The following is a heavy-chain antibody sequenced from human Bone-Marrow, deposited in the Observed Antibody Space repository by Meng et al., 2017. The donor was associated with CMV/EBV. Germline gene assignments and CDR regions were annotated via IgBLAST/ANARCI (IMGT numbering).Heavy chain of an antibody. Sequence: GGSLRLFCAASGFTFNNYVMHWFRQAPGKGLEWVAVTSYGGRNKYDADSVKGRFTIARDNSKDTLFLQMNSLRAEETAVYYCASGVPAYYGGDCHNYGKDVWSQGTTVTVSS. V-gene: IGHV3-30*04. CDR1: GFTFNNYV. CDR3: ASGVPAYYGGDCHNYGKDV. D-gene: IGHD2-21*01. J-gene: IGHJ6*02. CDR2: TSYGGRNK.